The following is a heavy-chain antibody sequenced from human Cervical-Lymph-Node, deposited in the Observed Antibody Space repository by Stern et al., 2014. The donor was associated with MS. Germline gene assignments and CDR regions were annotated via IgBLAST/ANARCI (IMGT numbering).Heavy chain of an antibody. CDR2: ATYDGSDQ. Sequence: QVQLQESGGGVVQPGKSLRLSCAASGFTFSDYGMHWVRQAPGKGLEWVALATYDGSDQYYADSVKGRFTVSRDNSKNTVLLQMNGLRPEDTAVYFCARDRGLTHYFYGMDVWGQGTTVTVSS. V-gene: IGHV3-30*03. CDR1: GFTFSDYG. CDR3: ARDRGLTHYFYGMDV. J-gene: IGHJ6*02. D-gene: IGHD3-10*01.